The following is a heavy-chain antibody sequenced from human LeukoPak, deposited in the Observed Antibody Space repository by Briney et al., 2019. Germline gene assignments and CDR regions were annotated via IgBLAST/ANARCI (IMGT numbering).Heavy chain of an antibody. J-gene: IGHJ6*02. V-gene: IGHV3-74*01. CDR3: ASDSPYYGMDV. CDR1: VCPFSSYW. Sequence: GASLRLSCAASVCPFSSYWMHWVRKVPGKGLLWVSRINSDGSATIYADSVRGRFTISRDNAKNTLYLQMSGLRVGDTAVYHCASDSPYYGMDVWGQGTTVTVSS. CDR2: INSDGSAT.